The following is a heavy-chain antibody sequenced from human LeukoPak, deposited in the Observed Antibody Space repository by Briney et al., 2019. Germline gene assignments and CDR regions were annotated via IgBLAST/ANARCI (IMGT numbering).Heavy chain of an antibody. V-gene: IGHV4-61*08. D-gene: IGHD1-26*01. CDR3: ARSGGAWYSGSYEGWFDP. J-gene: IGHJ5*02. Sequence: SETLSLTCTVSGGSISSGGYCWSWVRQHPGKGLEWIGYIYYSGSTNYNPSLKSRVTISVDTSKNQFSLKLSSVTAADTAVYYCARSGGAWYSGSYEGWFDPWGQGTLVTVSS. CDR2: IYYSGST. CDR1: GGSISSGGYC.